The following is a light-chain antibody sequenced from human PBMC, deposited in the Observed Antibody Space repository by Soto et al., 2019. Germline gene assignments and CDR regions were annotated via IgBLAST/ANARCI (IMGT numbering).Light chain of an antibody. CDR2: AAS. V-gene: IGKV1-12*01. CDR1: QDIQKW. Sequence: DIQITQSPSFVSASVGDTINITCRASQDIQKWLAWYQQKPGKAPKVLIYAASNLESGVSSRFSGSGSGTEFSLTISSLQTEDFATYFCHQASSFPYTFGPGTKVDIK. J-gene: IGKJ3*01. CDR3: HQASSFPYT.